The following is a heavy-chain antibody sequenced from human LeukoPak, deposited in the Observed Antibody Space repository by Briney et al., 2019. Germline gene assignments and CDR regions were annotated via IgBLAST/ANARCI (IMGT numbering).Heavy chain of an antibody. J-gene: IGHJ4*02. CDR2: IYSGGST. D-gene: IGHD1-7*01. V-gene: IGHV3-66*01. CDR1: GFTVSSNY. CDR3: AKDLRGNYPLHFDF. Sequence: GGSLRLSCAASGFTVSSNYMTWVRQAPGKGLKWVSVIYSGGSTYYEDSVKGRFTTSRDNSKNTLYLQMNSLRAEDTAVYYCAKDLRGNYPLHFDFWGQGTLVTVSS.